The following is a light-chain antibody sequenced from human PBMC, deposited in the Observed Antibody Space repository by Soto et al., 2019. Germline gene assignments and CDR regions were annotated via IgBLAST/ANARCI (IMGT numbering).Light chain of an antibody. CDR2: WAS. CDR3: QQYYSTPIT. V-gene: IGKV4-1*01. CDR1: QSVLYSSNNKNY. J-gene: IGKJ3*01. Sequence: DIVMTQSPDSLAVSLGERATINCKSSQSVLYSSNNKNYLAWYQQKPGQPPKLLIYWASTRESGVPDRFSRSGSGTDFTLTISSLQAEDVALYYCQQYYSTPITFGPGTKVDIK.